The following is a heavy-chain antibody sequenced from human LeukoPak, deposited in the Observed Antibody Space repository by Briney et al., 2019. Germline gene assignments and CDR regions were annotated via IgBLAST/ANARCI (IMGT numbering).Heavy chain of an antibody. CDR3: ARVEATATAYFDS. CDR2: IYPSANT. J-gene: IGHJ4*02. CDR1: GDSVSSGGYY. D-gene: IGHD5-18*01. V-gene: IGHV4-61*02. Sequence: PSQTLSLTCTVSGDSVSSGGYYWSWLPQPAGKGREWIGRIYPSANTNYNPSLKSRVTISMDTSKNQFSLKLSSVTAADTAVYYCARVEATATAYFDSWGQGTLVTVSS.